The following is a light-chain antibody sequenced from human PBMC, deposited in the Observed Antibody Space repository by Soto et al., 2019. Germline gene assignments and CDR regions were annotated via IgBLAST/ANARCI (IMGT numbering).Light chain of an antibody. V-gene: IGKV3-20*01. CDR3: QQYAVSPWT. CDR1: QSVGTNY. J-gene: IGKJ1*01. Sequence: ENVLTQSPGTLSLSSGERATLSCRASQSVGTNYLAWYQQKPGQAPRLLIYGVSTRATGIPDRFSGSGSGTDFTLSISRLEPEDFAVYFCQQYAVSPWTFGQGTKVEIK. CDR2: GVS.